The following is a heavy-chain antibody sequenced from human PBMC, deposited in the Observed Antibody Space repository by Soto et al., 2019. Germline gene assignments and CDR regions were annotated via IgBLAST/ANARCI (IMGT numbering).Heavy chain of an antibody. CDR2: FDPEDGET. CDR1: GYTLTELS. V-gene: IGHV1-24*01. Sequence: GASVKVSCKVPGYTLTELSMHWVRQAPGKGLEWMGGFDPEDGETIYAQKFQGRVTMTEDTSTDTAYMELSSLRSEDTAVYYCATATTGQYSSGWYVDYWGQGTLVTVSS. CDR3: ATATTGQYSSGWYVDY. D-gene: IGHD6-19*01. J-gene: IGHJ4*02.